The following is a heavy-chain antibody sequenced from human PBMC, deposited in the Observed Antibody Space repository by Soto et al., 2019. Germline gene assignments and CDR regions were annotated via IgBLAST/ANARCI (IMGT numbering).Heavy chain of an antibody. CDR2: IIPNLTAT. D-gene: IGHD4-17*01. J-gene: IGHJ4*02. CDR1: GDTFSTSA. CDR3: AYSNDYADHDFDY. V-gene: IGHV1-69*11. Sequence: QVQVVQSGAEVKKPGSSVKVSCLASGDTFSTSAINWVRQAPGQGLEWMGGIIPNLTATNYAQNYQGRVTITADVSTRTAYMELSSLRSGDTAVYYCAYSNDYADHDFDYWGQGTLVTVSS.